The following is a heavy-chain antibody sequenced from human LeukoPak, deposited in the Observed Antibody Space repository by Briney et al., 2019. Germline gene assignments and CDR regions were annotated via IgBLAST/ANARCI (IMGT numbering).Heavy chain of an antibody. J-gene: IGHJ5*02. CDR2: IYYSGST. D-gene: IGHD2-2*01. V-gene: IGHV4-31*03. CDR1: GGPISSGGYY. CDR3: GGAQYCSSTSCLNWFDP. Sequence: PSETLSLTCTVSGGPISSGGYYWSWIRQHPGKGLEWIGYIYYSGSTYYHPSLKSRVTISVDTSKNQFSLKLSYVTAADTAVYYCGGAQYCSSTSCLNWFDPWGQGTLVTVSS.